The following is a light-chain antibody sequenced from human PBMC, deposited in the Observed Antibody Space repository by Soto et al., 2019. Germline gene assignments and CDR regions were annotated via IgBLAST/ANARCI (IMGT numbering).Light chain of an antibody. CDR2: WAS. CDR1: QTVLYTSNY. Sequence: DIVMTQSPDSLAVSLGERATINCKSSQTVLYTSNYLAWYQQKPGQPPKLLIYWASTRESGVPDRFSGSGSGPDFTLTISSRQAEDVAVYYCQQYYTTPVTFGQGTKVEIK. J-gene: IGKJ1*01. V-gene: IGKV4-1*01. CDR3: QQYYTTPVT.